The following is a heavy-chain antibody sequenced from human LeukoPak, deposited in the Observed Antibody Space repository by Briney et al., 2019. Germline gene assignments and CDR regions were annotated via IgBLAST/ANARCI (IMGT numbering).Heavy chain of an antibody. D-gene: IGHD3-10*01. CDR2: IYYSGRT. V-gene: IGHV4-31*03. CDR1: GGSISSGGYY. J-gene: IGHJ4*02. CDR3: VRYYYGSGNR. Sequence: SETLSLTCTVSGGSISSGGYYWSWIRQHPGKGLEWIGNIYYSGRTYYNPSLKSRVTISVDTSKNQFSLKLSSVTAADTAVYYCVRYYYGSGNRWGQGTLVTVSS.